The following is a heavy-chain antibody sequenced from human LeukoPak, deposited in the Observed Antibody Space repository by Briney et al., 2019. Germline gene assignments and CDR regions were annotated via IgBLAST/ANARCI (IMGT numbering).Heavy chain of an antibody. CDR1: GGTFSSYA. CDR3: ARDRRGIQLWPWDYYYMDV. J-gene: IGHJ6*03. CDR2: IIPIFGTA. D-gene: IGHD5-18*01. V-gene: IGHV1-69*06. Sequence: ASVKVSCKASGGTFSSYAISWVRQAPGQGLEWMGGIIPIFGTANYAQKFQGRVTITADKSTSTAYMELSSLRSDDTAVYYCARDRRGIQLWPWDYYYMDVWGKGTTVTISS.